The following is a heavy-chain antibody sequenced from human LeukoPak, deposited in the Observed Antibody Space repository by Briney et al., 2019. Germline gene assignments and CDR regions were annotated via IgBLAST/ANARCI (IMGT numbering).Heavy chain of an antibody. V-gene: IGHV1-18*01. J-gene: IGHJ6*02. D-gene: IGHD3-9*01. CDR2: ISAYNGDT. CDR1: GYTFTSYG. CDR3: ARRTLVIIPRYYYYGMDV. Sequence: ASVKVSCKASGYTFTSYGISWVRQAPGQGLEWMGWISAYNGDTNYAQKVQGRGTMTTDTSTSTAYMELRSLRSDDTAVYYCARRTLVIIPRYYYYGMDVWGQGTTVTVSS.